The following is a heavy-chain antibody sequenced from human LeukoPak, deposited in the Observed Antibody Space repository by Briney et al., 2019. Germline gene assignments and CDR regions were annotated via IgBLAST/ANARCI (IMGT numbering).Heavy chain of an antibody. J-gene: IGHJ6*02. Sequence: GGSLRLSCAASGFTFSSYGMHWVRQAPGKGLEWVAVISYDGSNKYYADSVKGRFTISRDNSKNTLYLQMNSLRAEDTAVYYCARDPVEIAAAGTSKQKKYYYLHYGMDVWGQGTTVTVSS. D-gene: IGHD6-13*01. CDR1: GFTFSSYG. CDR2: ISYDGSNK. CDR3: ARDPVEIAAAGTSKQKKYYYLHYGMDV. V-gene: IGHV3-30*03.